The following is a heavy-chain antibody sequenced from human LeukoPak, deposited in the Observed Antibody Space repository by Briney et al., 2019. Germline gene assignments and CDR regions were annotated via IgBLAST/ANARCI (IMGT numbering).Heavy chain of an antibody. J-gene: IGHJ4*02. Sequence: GGSLRLSCAASGFTFSTYWMSWVRQAPGKGLEWVANIKQDGSEKYYVDSVKGRFTISRDNAKNSLYLQMNSLRVEDTAVYYCARVLARQVLDYWGQGTLVTVSS. V-gene: IGHV3-7*01. CDR2: IKQDGSEK. CDR1: GFTFSTYW. CDR3: ARVLARQVLDY. D-gene: IGHD1-1*01.